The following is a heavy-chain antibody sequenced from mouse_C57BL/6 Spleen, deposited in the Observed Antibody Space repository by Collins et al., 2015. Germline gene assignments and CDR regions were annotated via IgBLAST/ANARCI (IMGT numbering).Heavy chain of an antibody. D-gene: IGHD1-1*01. CDR3: ARRYYGSSLDY. J-gene: IGHJ2*01. Sequence: GKATLTVDKSSSTAYMELRSLTSEDTAVYYCARRYYGSSLDYWGQGTTLTVSS. V-gene: IGHV1-18*01.